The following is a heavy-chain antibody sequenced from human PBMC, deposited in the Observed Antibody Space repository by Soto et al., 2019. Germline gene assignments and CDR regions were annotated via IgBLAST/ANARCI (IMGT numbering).Heavy chain of an antibody. J-gene: IGHJ6*02. CDR2: ISGYNGNT. Sequence: QVQLVQSGPAVRKPGASVKVSCKASGYIFSRYGISWVRQAPGQGLEWMGWISGYNGNTKFGERVQGRVNVTTDTSTSTAYMELRSLRSDDTAVYYCAREAAAERNYYGLDVLGQGTTGIVSS. D-gene: IGHD6-13*01. CDR3: AREAAAERNYYGLDV. CDR1: GYIFSRYG. V-gene: IGHV1-18*01.